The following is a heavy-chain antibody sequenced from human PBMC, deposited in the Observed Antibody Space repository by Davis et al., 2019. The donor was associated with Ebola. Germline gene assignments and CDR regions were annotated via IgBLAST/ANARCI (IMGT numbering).Heavy chain of an antibody. D-gene: IGHD2-15*01. J-gene: IGHJ5*02. V-gene: IGHV4-59*08. CDR3: ARIYCSGGSCYYWFDP. CDR2: IYYSGST. CDR1: GGSISSYY. Sequence: PSETLSLTCTVSGGSISSYYWSWIRQPPGKGLEWIGYIYYSGSTNYNPSLKSRVTISVDTSKNQFSLKLSSVTAADTAVYYCARIYCSGGSCYYWFDPWGQGTLVTVSS.